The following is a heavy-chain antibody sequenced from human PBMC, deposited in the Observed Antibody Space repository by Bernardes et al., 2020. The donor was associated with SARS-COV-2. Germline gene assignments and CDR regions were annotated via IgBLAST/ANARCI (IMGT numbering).Heavy chain of an antibody. Sequence: GGSLRLSCAASGFPFISFPMSWVRQAPGKGLEWVSVISGSGGRTNYADSVMGRFTISRDNSKNTLFLQMKRLRAEDTAVYYCAKPGTDYWGQGTLVTVSA. CDR1: GFPFISFP. J-gene: IGHJ4*02. V-gene: IGHV3-23*01. CDR3: AKPGTDY. CDR2: ISGSGGRT. D-gene: IGHD1-1*01.